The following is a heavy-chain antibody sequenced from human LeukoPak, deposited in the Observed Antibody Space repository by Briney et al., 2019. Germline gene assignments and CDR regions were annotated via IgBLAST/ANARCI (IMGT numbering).Heavy chain of an antibody. D-gene: IGHD1-26*01. Sequence: GGSLRLSCAASGFTFSSYAMSWVRQAPGKGLEWVSAISGSGGSTYYADSVKGRFTISRDNSKNTLYLQMNSLRAEDTTVYYCATPGGTYYGHYYYYMDVWGKGTTVTVSS. CDR2: ISGSGGST. J-gene: IGHJ6*03. V-gene: IGHV3-23*01. CDR3: ATPGGTYYGHYYYYMDV. CDR1: GFTFSSYA.